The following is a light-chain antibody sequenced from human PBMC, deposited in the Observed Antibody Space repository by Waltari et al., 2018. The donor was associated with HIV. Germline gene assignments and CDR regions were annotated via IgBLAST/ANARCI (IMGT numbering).Light chain of an antibody. CDR1: SSNIGSNT. V-gene: IGLV1-44*01. J-gene: IGLJ1*01. Sequence: QSVLPQPPSASGTPGQRVTLSCSGRSSNIGSNTLNWYQQLPGTAPKLLIYSNNQRPAGVPDRFAGSKSGTSASLAISGLQSEDEADYDCAAWDDSLNGFYVFGTGTKVTVL. CDR3: AAWDDSLNGFYV. CDR2: SNN.